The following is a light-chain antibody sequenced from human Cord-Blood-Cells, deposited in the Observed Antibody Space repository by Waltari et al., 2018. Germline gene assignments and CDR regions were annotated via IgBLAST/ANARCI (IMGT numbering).Light chain of an antibody. V-gene: IGKV1-5*01. Sequence: GDRVTITCRASQSISSWLAWYQQKPGNAPKLLIYDASSLESGVPSRFSGRGSGTEFTLTISSLQPDDFATYYCQQYNSYSFGGGTKVEIK. CDR3: QQYNSYS. CDR1: QSISSW. J-gene: IGKJ4*01. CDR2: DAS.